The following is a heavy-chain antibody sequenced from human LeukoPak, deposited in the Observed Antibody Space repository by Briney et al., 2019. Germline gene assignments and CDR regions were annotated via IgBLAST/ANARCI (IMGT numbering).Heavy chain of an antibody. D-gene: IGHD3-10*01. Sequence: GGSLRLTCAASGFTFDDYAMHWVRQAPGKGLEWVSLISGDGGSTYYADSVKGRFTISRDNSKNSLYLQMNSLRTEDTALYYSATRDYYGSGSYYNVGYYYMDVWGKGTTVTVSS. CDR2: ISGDGGST. J-gene: IGHJ6*03. CDR3: ATRDYYGSGSYYNVGYYYMDV. CDR1: GFTFDDYA. V-gene: IGHV3-43*02.